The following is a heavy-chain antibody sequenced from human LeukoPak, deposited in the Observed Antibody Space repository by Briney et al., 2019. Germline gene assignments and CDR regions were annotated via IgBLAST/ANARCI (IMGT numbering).Heavy chain of an antibody. D-gene: IGHD3-3*01. V-gene: IGHV3-23*01. CDR1: GFTFSSYA. J-gene: IGHJ4*02. Sequence: GGSLRLSCAASGFTFSSYAMSWVRQGPGKGLEWVSAISGSGGSTYYADSVKGRFTISRDNSKNTLYLQMNSLRAEDTAVYYCAKGPVNVLRFFPHYWGQGTLVTVSS. CDR2: ISGSGGST. CDR3: AKGPVNVLRFFPHY.